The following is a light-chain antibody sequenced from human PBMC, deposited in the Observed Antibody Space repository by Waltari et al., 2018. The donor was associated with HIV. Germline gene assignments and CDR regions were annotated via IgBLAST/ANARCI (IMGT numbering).Light chain of an antibody. V-gene: IGLV2-14*01. CDR3: SSYTSSSPLV. J-gene: IGLJ3*02. Sequence: QSALTQPASVSGSPGQSITISCTGTSSDVGGYNYVSWYQQHPGKAPKLMIYEVSNRPSGVSNRVSGSKAGNTASLTISGLQAEDEADYYCSSYTSSSPLVFGGGTKLTVL. CDR2: EVS. CDR1: SSDVGGYNY.